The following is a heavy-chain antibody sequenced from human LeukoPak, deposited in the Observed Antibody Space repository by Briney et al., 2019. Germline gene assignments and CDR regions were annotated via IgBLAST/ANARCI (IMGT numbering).Heavy chain of an antibody. CDR2: IYPGDSDT. CDR1: GYSFTTCW. Sequence: GESLKISCKASGYSFTTCWIGWVRQLPGKGLEWMGIIYPGDSDTRYSPSFQGQVTISADKSISTAYLQWSSLKASDTAMYYCARTLYDYVWGSYRYYFDYWGQGTLVTVSS. V-gene: IGHV5-51*01. J-gene: IGHJ4*02. D-gene: IGHD3-16*02. CDR3: ARTLYDYVWGSYRYYFDY.